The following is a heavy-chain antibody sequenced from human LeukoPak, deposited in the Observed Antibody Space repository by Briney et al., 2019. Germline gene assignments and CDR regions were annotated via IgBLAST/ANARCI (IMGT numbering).Heavy chain of an antibody. CDR1: GXTFSNSW. CDR2: IREDGGEK. V-gene: IGHV3-7*05. D-gene: IGHD2-21*02. Sequence: GGSLRLSCAASGXTFSNSWMTWVRQAPGKGLEWVANIREDGGEKYYLDSVKGRFTVSRDNAKNSLYLQMNSLRAEDTAVYYCARINTAIFSSSDYWGQGTLVTVSS. J-gene: IGHJ4*02. CDR3: ARINTAIFSSSDY.